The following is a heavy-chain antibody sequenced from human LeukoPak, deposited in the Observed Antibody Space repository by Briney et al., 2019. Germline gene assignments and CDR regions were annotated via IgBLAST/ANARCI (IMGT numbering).Heavy chain of an antibody. V-gene: IGHV4-34*01. CDR2: INHSGST. CDR1: GGSFSGYY. Sequence: PSETLSLTCAVYGGSFSGYYWSWIRQPPGKGLEWIGEINHSGSTNYNPSLKSRVTISVDTSKNQFSLKLSSVTAADTAVYYCARIQLGYCSSTSCYNLPGVRFDPWGQGTLVTISS. CDR3: ARIQLGYCSSTSCYNLPGVRFDP. J-gene: IGHJ5*02. D-gene: IGHD2-2*02.